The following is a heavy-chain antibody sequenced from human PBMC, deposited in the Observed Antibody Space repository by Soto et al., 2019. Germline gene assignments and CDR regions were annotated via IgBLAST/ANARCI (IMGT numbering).Heavy chain of an antibody. J-gene: IGHJ5*02. CDR2: IYWDDDT. CDR3: ARRQRVNGVNCFYCA. D-gene: IGHD2-15*01. V-gene: IGHV2-5*02. CDR1: GFSLTTRGMR. Sequence: SGPTQAHPTHPLTQTCTFSGFSLTTRGMRVGWIRQPPGKALEWLALIYWDDDTRYSPSLQSRLTITKDNSRTQVVLTMTNMDPVDTATYYCARRQRVNGVNCFYCAWGQGTLVTVSS.